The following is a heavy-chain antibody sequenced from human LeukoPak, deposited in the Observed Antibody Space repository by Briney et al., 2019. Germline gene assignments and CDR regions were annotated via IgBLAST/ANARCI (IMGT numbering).Heavy chain of an antibody. CDR3: ARGSHDILTGYFNWFDP. Sequence: GASVKVSCKASGYTFTSYGISWVRQAPGQGLEWMGWISAYNGNTNYAQKLQGRVTMTTDTSTSTAYMELRSLRSDDTAVYYCARGSHDILTGYFNWFDPWGQGTLVTVSS. J-gene: IGHJ5*02. D-gene: IGHD3-9*01. V-gene: IGHV1-18*04. CDR2: ISAYNGNT. CDR1: GYTFTSYG.